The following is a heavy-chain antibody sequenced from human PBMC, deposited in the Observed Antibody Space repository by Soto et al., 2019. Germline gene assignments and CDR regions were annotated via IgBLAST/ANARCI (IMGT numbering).Heavy chain of an antibody. J-gene: IGHJ1*01. D-gene: IGHD2-15*01. CDR3: AKDRGYCSGGSCYSAEYCQH. CDR2: ISYDGSNK. CDR1: GFTFSSYG. V-gene: IGHV3-30*18. Sequence: QVQLVESGGGVVQPGRSLRLSCAASGFTFSSYGMHWVRQAPGKGLEWVAVISYDGSNKYYADSVKGRFTISRDNSKNTLYLQMISLRAEDTAVYYCAKDRGYCSGGSCYSAEYCQHWGQGTLVTVSS.